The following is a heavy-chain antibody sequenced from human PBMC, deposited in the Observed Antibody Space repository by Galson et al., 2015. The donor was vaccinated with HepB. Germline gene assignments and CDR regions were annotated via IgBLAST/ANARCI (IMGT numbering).Heavy chain of an antibody. CDR1: GFTFSNYA. Sequence: SLRLSCAGSGFTFSNYAMNWVRRAPGKGLEWVSPVSGGGGNRYYADSVKGRFTISRDNSKNTLYLQMNSLRAEDTAVYFCVKDLTPLIRFFEWWGQGTLVAVSP. J-gene: IGHJ4*02. D-gene: IGHD3-3*01. CDR2: VSGGGGNR. CDR3: VKDLTPLIRFFEW. V-gene: IGHV3-23*01.